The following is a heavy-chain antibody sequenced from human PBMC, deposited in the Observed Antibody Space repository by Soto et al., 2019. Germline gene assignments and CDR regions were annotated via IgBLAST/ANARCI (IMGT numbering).Heavy chain of an antibody. CDR1: SGSINNHY. CDR3: TRANWYSEY. CDR2: VYXNGIT. J-gene: IGHJ4*02. Sequence: XXTLSLTCTVSSGSINNHYWSWIRQPPGKGMEWXGYVYXNGITNYNHSXXSRVTMSXXXSKNQFSMNLTSMTAADTAIYYCTRANWYSEYWGQGTLVTVSS. V-gene: IGHV4-59*11. D-gene: IGHD7-27*01.